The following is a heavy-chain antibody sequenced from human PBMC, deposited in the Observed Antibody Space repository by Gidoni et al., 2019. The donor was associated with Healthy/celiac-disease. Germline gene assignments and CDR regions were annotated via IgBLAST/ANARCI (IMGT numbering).Heavy chain of an antibody. CDR2: IYSGGST. Sequence: EVQLVESGGGLFQPGGSLRLSCAASGFTVSSNYMSWVRQAPGKGLEWVSVIYSGGSTYYADSVKGRFTISRDNSKNTLYLQMNSLRAEDTAVYYCARETYSSGWYWFDPWGQGTLVTVSS. V-gene: IGHV3-53*01. D-gene: IGHD6-19*01. CDR3: ARETYSSGWYWFDP. CDR1: GFTVSSNY. J-gene: IGHJ5*02.